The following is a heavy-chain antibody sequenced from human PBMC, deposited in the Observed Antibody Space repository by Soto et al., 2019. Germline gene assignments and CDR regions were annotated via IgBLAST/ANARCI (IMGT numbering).Heavy chain of an antibody. Sequence: PGGSLRLSCAASGFTLSGYAMDWVRQARGTGLEYVSGISTNGVGSYCANSVQGRFTISRDNSKNTVYLQMGSLSPEDMAEYYRGRRSRPGFYYLDGWGKGTTVTVSS. CDR1: GFTLSGYA. CDR3: GRRSRPGFYYLDG. D-gene: IGHD6-25*01. V-gene: IGHV3-64*01. CDR2: ISTNGVGS. J-gene: IGHJ6*03.